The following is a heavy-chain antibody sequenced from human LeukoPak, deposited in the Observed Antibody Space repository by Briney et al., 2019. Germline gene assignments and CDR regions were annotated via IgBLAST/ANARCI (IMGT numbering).Heavy chain of an antibody. CDR3: AKDLLPMEMGPYYMDV. CDR1: GFTFSSYD. Sequence: GGSLRLSCAASGFTFSSYDMHWFRQAPGKGLEWVAFIRYDGSNKYYADSVKGRFTISRDNSKNTLYLQMNSLRAEDTAVYYCAKDLLPMEMGPYYMDVWGKGTTVTVSS. J-gene: IGHJ6*03. CDR2: IRYDGSNK. D-gene: IGHD3-22*01. V-gene: IGHV3-30*02.